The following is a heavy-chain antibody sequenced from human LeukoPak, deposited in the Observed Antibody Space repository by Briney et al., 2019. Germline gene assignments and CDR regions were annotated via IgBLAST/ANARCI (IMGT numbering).Heavy chain of an antibody. V-gene: IGHV1-18*01. Sequence: GASVKVSCKASGYTFSNYGISWVRQAPGQGLEWMAWISPYNGNTNYVQKFQDRVTMTTDRSTSTADMELRSLRSDDTAVYYCAREWALRNGFDIWGQGTMVTVSS. J-gene: IGHJ3*02. CDR1: GYTFSNYG. CDR3: AREWALRNGFDI. CDR2: ISPYNGNT. D-gene: IGHD1-26*01.